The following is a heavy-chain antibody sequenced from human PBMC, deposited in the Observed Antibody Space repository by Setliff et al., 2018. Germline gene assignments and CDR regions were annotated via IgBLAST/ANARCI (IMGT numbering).Heavy chain of an antibody. V-gene: IGHV4-39*07. J-gene: IGHJ4*02. D-gene: IGHD3-22*01. Sequence: SETLSLTCTVSGGSISTTDYYWGWIRQPPGKGLEWIGCAYYSGNTYYSPSLKSRVTMFVDTSKNQFSLMLYSVTAADTAIYYCARYDSSGYSENYYFDYWGQGTQVTVS. CDR1: GGSISTTDYY. CDR2: AYYSGNT. CDR3: ARYDSSGYSENYYFDY.